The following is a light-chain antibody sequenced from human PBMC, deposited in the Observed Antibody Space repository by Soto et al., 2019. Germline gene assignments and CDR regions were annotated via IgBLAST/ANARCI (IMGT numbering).Light chain of an antibody. J-gene: IGKJ1*01. CDR3: HHSNAFPWP. Sequence: DIQMTQSPSTLSASVGDRVTITCRASQRIRNWLSWYQDKPGKAPKLLIYGASGLESVFPSRFSGSESGTEFTLTIAGLQPDDFATCYNHHSNAFPWPFGHGTNVKIK. CDR1: QRIRNW. V-gene: IGKV1-5*01. CDR2: GAS.